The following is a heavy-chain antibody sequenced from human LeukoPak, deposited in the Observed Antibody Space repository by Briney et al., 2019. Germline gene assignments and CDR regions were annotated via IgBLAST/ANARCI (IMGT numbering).Heavy chain of an antibody. D-gene: IGHD1-26*01. CDR3: AKLIVGATEGFDY. CDR1: GFTFDDYA. V-gene: IGHV3-9*01. Sequence: GGSLRLSCAASGFTFDDYAMHWVRQAPGKGLEWVSGISWNSGSIGYADSVKGRFTISRDNAKNSLYLQMNSLRADDTALYYCAKLIVGATEGFDYWGQGTLVTVSS. J-gene: IGHJ4*02. CDR2: ISWNSGSI.